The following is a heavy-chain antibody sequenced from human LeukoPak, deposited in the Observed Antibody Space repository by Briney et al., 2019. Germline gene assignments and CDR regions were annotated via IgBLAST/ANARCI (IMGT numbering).Heavy chain of an antibody. Sequence: SPTLSLTCTLSGASASDHSSRWIWQPAGKGLECIGRVYTSGIINYNPSLKSRVVMSLDTSRNQFSLTLTSVTAADTAMYYCARDRGIVVVTAGTYYYHGLDVWGQGTTVTVSS. CDR2: VYTSGII. CDR1: GASASDHS. J-gene: IGHJ6*02. CDR3: ARDRGIVVVTAGTYYYHGLDV. D-gene: IGHD2-21*02. V-gene: IGHV4-4*07.